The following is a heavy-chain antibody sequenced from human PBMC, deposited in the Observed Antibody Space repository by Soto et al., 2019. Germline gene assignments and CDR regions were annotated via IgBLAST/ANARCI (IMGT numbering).Heavy chain of an antibody. J-gene: IGHJ5*02. V-gene: IGHV2-5*02. Sequence: GLDLEWLALIYWDDDKRYSPSLKSRLTITKDTSKNQVVLTMTNMDPVDTATYYCAHRPSNNWFDPWGQGTLVTVSS. CDR3: AHRPSNNWFDP. CDR2: IYWDDDK.